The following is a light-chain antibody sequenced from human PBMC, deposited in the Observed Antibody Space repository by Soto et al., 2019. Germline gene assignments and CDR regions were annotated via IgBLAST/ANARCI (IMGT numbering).Light chain of an antibody. CDR3: LQHDNVPT. Sequence: DIQMTQSPSSLSASVGDRVTITYQASQDISNSLSWYQQKPGKAPKLLITDAATLEAGVPSRFSGSGSGTDFTFTISSLQPEDIATYFCLQHDNVPTFGLGTKLEVK. CDR2: DAA. CDR1: QDISNS. J-gene: IGKJ2*01. V-gene: IGKV1-33*01.